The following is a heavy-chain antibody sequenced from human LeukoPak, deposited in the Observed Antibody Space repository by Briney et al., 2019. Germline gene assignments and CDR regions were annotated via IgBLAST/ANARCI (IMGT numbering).Heavy chain of an antibody. D-gene: IGHD3-10*01. CDR3: ARAPLRGNTDFDI. Sequence: SETLSLTCTVSGGSISSHYWSWIRQPPGKGLEWIEYIYYSGSTNYNPSLKSRVTTSVDTSKNQFSLKQSSVTAADTAVYYCARAPLRGNTDFDIWGQGTMVTVSS. CDR2: IYYSGST. V-gene: IGHV4-59*11. CDR1: GGSISSHY. J-gene: IGHJ3*02.